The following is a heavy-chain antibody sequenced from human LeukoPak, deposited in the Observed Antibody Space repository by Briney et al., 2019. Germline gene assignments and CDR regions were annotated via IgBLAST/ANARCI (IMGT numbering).Heavy chain of an antibody. D-gene: IGHD7-27*01. CDR3: AREIRSLHWGSNYYYGMDV. Sequence: GGSLRLSCAASGFTFSSYGMHWVRQAPGKGLEWVAVISYDGSNKYYADSVKGRFTISRDNSKNTLYLQMNSLRAEDTAVYYCAREIRSLHWGSNYYYGMDVWGQGTTVTVSS. J-gene: IGHJ6*02. V-gene: IGHV3-30*03. CDR1: GFTFSSYG. CDR2: ISYDGSNK.